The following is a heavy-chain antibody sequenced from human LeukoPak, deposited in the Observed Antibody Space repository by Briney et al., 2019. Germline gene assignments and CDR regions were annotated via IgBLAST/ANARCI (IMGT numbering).Heavy chain of an antibody. CDR3: ARALGHTVVNLDY. V-gene: IGHV3-66*01. D-gene: IGHD2-21*01. Sequence: PGGSLRPSCAASGFTVSSNYMNWVRQAPGRGLEWLSVLYSIGTTYYADSVRGRFTISRDNSKNTLYLQMNSLRDEDTAVYYCARALGHTVVNLDYWGQGTLVTVSS. CDR2: LYSIGTT. J-gene: IGHJ4*02. CDR1: GFTVSSNY.